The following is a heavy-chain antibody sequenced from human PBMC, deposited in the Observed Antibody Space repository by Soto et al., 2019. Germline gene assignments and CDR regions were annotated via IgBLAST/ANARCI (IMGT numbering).Heavy chain of an antibody. Sequence: QVQLVQSGAEMKKPGASVKVSCKASGYTFTTYFIHWVRQAPGQGLEWMGIVRPSGGNTAYAQRFQVRLTMTRDTSTSTVYMELSSLRSDDTAVYYCARDGSAWDFDYWGQGTLVTVSS. CDR2: VRPSGGNT. V-gene: IGHV1-46*01. J-gene: IGHJ4*02. D-gene: IGHD6-19*01. CDR1: GYTFTTYF. CDR3: ARDGSAWDFDY.